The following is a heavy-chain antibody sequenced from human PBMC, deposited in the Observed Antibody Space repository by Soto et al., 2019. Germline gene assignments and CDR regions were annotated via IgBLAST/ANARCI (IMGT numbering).Heavy chain of an antibody. J-gene: IGHJ5*02. CDR2: IYYSGST. CDR3: ARDREHYDILTGYYGGSWFDP. V-gene: IGHV4-59*12. D-gene: IGHD3-9*01. CDR1: GGSISSYY. Sequence: PSETLSLTCTVSGGSISSYYWSWIRQSPGKGLEWIGYIYYSGSTNYNPSLKSRVTISVDTSKNQFSLKLSSVTAADTAVYYCARDREHYDILTGYYGGSWFDPWGQGTLVTVSS.